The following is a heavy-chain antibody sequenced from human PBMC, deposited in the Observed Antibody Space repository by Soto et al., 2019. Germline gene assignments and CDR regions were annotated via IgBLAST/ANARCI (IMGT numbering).Heavy chain of an antibody. CDR2: VIPIFGTP. CDR1: GGTFSTYA. Sequence: QVQLVQSGAEVKKPGSSVKVSCKAPGGTFSTYAISWVRQAPGQGLEWMGGVIPIFGTPKYAQKFQGRVTITADEATSTGYMELRSLRSEDTAVYYCARSQRGSSSLDIYYYYYYGMDVWGQGTTVTVSS. J-gene: IGHJ6*02. V-gene: IGHV1-69*01. D-gene: IGHD2-15*01. CDR3: ARSQRGSSSLDIYYYYYYGMDV.